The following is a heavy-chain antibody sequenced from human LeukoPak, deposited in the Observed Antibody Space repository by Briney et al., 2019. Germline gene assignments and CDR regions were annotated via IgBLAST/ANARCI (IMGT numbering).Heavy chain of an antibody. CDR1: GGSISSYY. D-gene: IGHD2-21*02. CDR2: IYYSGST. Sequence: SETLSLTCTVSGGSISSYYWSLIRQPPGKGLEWIGYIYYSGSTNYNPSLKSRVTISVDTSKNQFSLKLTSVTAADTAVYSCARRIGGDCYFDYWGQGTLVTVSS. V-gene: IGHV4-59*08. CDR3: ARRIGGDCYFDY. J-gene: IGHJ4*02.